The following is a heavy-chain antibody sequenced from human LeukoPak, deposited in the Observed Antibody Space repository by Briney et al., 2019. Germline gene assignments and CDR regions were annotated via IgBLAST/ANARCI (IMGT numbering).Heavy chain of an antibody. CDR2: INSDGSEG. CDR1: GFTFSGFW. Sequence: GGSLRLSCAVSGFTFSGFWMSWSRQAPGKGLEWVASINSDGSEGYYADVVKGRFTISRDNAKNSLYLQINSLRAEDTAVYYCARSSYSSASSVWGQGTMVTVSS. D-gene: IGHD6-6*01. V-gene: IGHV3-7*03. CDR3: ARSSYSSASSV. J-gene: IGHJ3*01.